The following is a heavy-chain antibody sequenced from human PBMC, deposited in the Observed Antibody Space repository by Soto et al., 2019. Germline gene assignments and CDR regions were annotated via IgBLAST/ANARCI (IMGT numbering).Heavy chain of an antibody. D-gene: IGHD3-16*02. Sequence: GGSLRLSCAASGFTFSSYSMNWVRQAPGKGLEWVSSISSSSSYIYYADSVKGRFTISRDNAKNSLYLQMNSLRAEDTAVYYCARSGGVIAYYFDYWGQGTLVTVSS. CDR3: ARSGGVIAYYFDY. CDR1: GFTFSSYS. CDR2: ISSSSSYI. V-gene: IGHV3-21*01. J-gene: IGHJ4*02.